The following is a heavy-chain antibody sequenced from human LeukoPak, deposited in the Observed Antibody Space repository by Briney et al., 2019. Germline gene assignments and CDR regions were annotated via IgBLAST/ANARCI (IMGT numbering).Heavy chain of an antibody. CDR3: ARVHYYYDSSGYYSVDAFDI. J-gene: IGHJ3*02. D-gene: IGHD3-22*01. Sequence: GASVKVSCKASGYTFTSYDINWARQATGQGLEWMGWMNPNSGNTGYAQKFQGRVTMTRNTSISTAYMELSSLRSEDTAVYYCARVHYYYDSSGYYSVDAFDIWGQGTMVTVSS. CDR2: MNPNSGNT. V-gene: IGHV1-8*01. CDR1: GYTFTSYD.